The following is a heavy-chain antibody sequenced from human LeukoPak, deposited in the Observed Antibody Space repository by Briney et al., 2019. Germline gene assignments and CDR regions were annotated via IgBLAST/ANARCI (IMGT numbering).Heavy chain of an antibody. V-gene: IGHV1-2*06. J-gene: IGHJ5*02. CDR1: GYTFTGYY. CDR3: AREGDNYDFWSGFSMNWFDP. Sequence: ASVKVSCKASGYTFTGYYMHWVRQAPGQGLEWMGRINPNSGGTNYAQKFQGRVTMTRDTSISTAYMELSRLRSDDTAVYYCAREGDNYDFWSGFSMNWFDPWGQGTLVTVSS. D-gene: IGHD3-3*01. CDR2: INPNSGGT.